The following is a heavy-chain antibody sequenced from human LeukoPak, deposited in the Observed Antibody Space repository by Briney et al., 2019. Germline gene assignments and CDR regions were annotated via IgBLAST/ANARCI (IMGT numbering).Heavy chain of an antibody. V-gene: IGHV3-48*03. J-gene: IGHJ6*03. CDR2: ISISGSSI. D-gene: IGHD2-2*01. CDR1: GFTFSSYE. CDR3: ARTNVVVEPATIAYYYYMDV. Sequence: PGGSLRPSCVTSGFTFSSYEMNWVRQAPGKGLEWVSYISISGSSIYYADSVKGRFTISRDNAKNSLYLQLNSLRAEDTAVYFCARTNVVVEPATIAYYYYMDVWGKGTTVTISS.